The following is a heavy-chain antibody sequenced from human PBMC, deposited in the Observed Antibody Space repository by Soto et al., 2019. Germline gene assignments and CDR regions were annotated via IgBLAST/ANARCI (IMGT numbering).Heavy chain of an antibody. V-gene: IGHV3-23*01. CDR1: GFTFSSYA. J-gene: IGHJ4*02. CDR2: VSGSGGTT. CDR3: DKGSYSSGWY. Sequence: EVQLLESGGGLVQPGGSLRLSCAASGFTFSSYAMSWVRQAPGKGLEWVSAVSGSGGTTYYADSVKGRFTISRDTSKNSRYLEMNSLRAEDTAVYYCDKGSYSSGWYWGQGTLVTVSS. D-gene: IGHD6-19*01.